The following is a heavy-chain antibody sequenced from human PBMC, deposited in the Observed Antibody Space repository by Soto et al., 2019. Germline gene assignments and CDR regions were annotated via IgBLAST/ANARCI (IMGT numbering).Heavy chain of an antibody. Sequence: GASVKVSCKASGGTFSSYAISWVRQAPGQGLEWLGGIIPIFGTANYAQKFQGRVTITADESTSTAYMELSSLRSEDTAVYYCARGYCSSTSCYWPGDYYYYGMDVWGQGTTVTVSS. D-gene: IGHD2-2*01. CDR3: ARGYCSSTSCYWPGDYYYYGMDV. J-gene: IGHJ6*02. CDR2: IIPIFGTA. CDR1: GGTFSSYA. V-gene: IGHV1-69*13.